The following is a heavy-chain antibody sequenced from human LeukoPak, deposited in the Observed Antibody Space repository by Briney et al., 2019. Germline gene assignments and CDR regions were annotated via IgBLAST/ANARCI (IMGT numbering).Heavy chain of an antibody. D-gene: IGHD6-19*01. V-gene: IGHV4-61*02. CDR2: IYTSGST. CDR1: GCTLSSGCYH. J-gene: IGHJ4*02. CDR3: ARDPSLWEQWPYFDY. Sequence: SETLTLTCTVSGCTLSSGCYHWCWTPQPPGKGLVWILRIYTSGSTNYNPSLKSRVTMSVDTSKNQFSLKLSSVTAADTAVYYCARDPSLWEQWPYFDYWGQGTLVTVSS.